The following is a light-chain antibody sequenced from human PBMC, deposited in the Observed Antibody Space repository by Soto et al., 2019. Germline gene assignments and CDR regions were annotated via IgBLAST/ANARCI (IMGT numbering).Light chain of an antibody. CDR3: QQSNSFPFT. J-gene: IGKJ4*01. Sequence: DLQMTQSPSSVSASVGDRVTITCRASQGISRWLAWYQQKPGKVPKLLIYAASSLQSGVPSRFSGSGSGTDFTLTISSLQPEDFAPYYCQQSNSFPFTFGGGTKVEIK. CDR1: QGISRW. CDR2: AAS. V-gene: IGKV1-12*01.